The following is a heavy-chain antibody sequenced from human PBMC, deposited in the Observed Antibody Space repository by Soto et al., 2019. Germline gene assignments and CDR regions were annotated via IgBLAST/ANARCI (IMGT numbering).Heavy chain of an antibody. CDR2: LSGSGGTS. J-gene: IGHJ4*02. CDR3: AKQRAGYGSGSDTYYFDF. Sequence: EVQLLESGGGLVQPGGSLRLSCSTSGFTFSTYAMNWVRQAPGKGLGWASALSGSGGTSYYADSVRGRFTISRDNAKNTLFLQMNSLRAEDTALYYCAKQRAGYGSGSDTYYFDFWGQGTLVTVSS. CDR1: GFTFSTYA. D-gene: IGHD3-10*01. V-gene: IGHV3-23*01.